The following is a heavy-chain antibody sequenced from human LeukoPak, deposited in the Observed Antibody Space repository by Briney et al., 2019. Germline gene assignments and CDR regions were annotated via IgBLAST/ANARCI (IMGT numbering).Heavy chain of an antibody. V-gene: IGHV4-39*01. CDR3: ARTLDTVVRAHFDY. J-gene: IGHJ4*02. Sequence: SETLSLICTVSGGSFTSGSYYWGWIRQPPGKGLEWIGSIYYSGSTYYNPSLKSRVTISVDTSKNQFSLRLSSVTAADTAVYYCARTLDTVVRAHFDYWVQGTLVTVSS. CDR1: GGSFTSGSYY. CDR2: IYYSGST. D-gene: IGHD4-23*01.